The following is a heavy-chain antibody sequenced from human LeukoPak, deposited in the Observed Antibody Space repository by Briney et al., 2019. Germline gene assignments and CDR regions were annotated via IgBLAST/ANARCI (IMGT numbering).Heavy chain of an antibody. CDR3: ARDRYSSSWYRDAFDI. CDR1: GVSLSSYY. J-gene: IGHJ3*02. Sequence: SQTLSLTRTVSGVSLSSYYWSWIRQPPRKGLEWSWDIYYSGSTNYNPSLKSRVTISVDTSKNQSSLKLSSVTAADTAVYYCARDRYSSSWYRDAFDIWGQGTMVTVSS. V-gene: IGHV4-59*01. CDR2: IYYSGST. D-gene: IGHD6-13*01.